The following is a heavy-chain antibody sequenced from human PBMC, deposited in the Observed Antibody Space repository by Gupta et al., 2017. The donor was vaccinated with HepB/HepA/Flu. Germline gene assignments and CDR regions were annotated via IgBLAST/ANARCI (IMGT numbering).Heavy chain of an antibody. CDR1: GFTFGDYA. D-gene: IGHD5-18*01. CDR2: IRSKTYGGTA. Sequence: EVQLVESGGGLVQPGRSLRLSCRTSGFTFGDYAMSWVRQAPGKGLEWIGFIRSKTYGGTADYAASVKGRFTISRDDSKSIAYLQMNSLRTEDTAVYYCTRVTRHLWLQELDYWGQGTLVTVSS. V-gene: IGHV3-49*04. CDR3: TRVTRHLWLQELDY. J-gene: IGHJ4*02.